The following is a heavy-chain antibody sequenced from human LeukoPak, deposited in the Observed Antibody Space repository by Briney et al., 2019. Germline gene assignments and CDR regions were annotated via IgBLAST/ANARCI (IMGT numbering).Heavy chain of an antibody. Sequence: ASVKVSCKTSGYTFSDYYIHWIRQAPGQGLEWMGWINPNSGGTNYAQKFQGRVTMTRDTSISTAYMGLSRLRSDDTAVYYCARNIWFGESSDAFDIWGQGTMVTVSS. D-gene: IGHD3-10*01. CDR3: ARNIWFGESSDAFDI. CDR1: GYTFSDYY. V-gene: IGHV1-2*02. CDR2: INPNSGGT. J-gene: IGHJ3*02.